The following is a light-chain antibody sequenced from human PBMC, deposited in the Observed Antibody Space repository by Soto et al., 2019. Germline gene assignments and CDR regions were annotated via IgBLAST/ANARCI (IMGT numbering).Light chain of an antibody. J-gene: IGLJ1*01. CDR3: TSYAGTHYV. CDR2: EVS. Sequence: QSVLTQPASVSGSPGQSITISCTGTSSDVGGYNYVSWYQQHPGKAPKLMIYEVSTRPSGVSNRFSGSKSGNTASLTISGLQAEDEADYYCTSYAGTHYVFGTGTKVT. V-gene: IGLV2-14*01. CDR1: SSDVGGYNY.